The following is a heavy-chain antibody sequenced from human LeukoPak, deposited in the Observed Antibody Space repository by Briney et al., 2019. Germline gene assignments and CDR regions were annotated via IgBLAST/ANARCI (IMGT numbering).Heavy chain of an antibody. V-gene: IGHV3-23*01. CDR2: ISGSGGST. CDR1: GFTFSSYD. CDR3: AKKEEHYYDSSGYYYVY. J-gene: IGHJ4*02. D-gene: IGHD3-22*01. Sequence: PGGSLRLSCAASGFTFSSYDMNWVRQAPGKGLEWVSAISGSGGSTYYADSVKGRFTISRDNSKNTLYLQMNSLRAEDTAVYYCAKKEEHYYDSSGYYYVYWGQGTLVTVSS.